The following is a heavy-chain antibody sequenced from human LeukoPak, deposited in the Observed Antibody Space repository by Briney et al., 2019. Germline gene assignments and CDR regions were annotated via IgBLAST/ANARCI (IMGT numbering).Heavy chain of an antibody. D-gene: IGHD2-15*01. Sequence: GGSLRLSCAASGFTFSSYWISWVRQAPGKGLEWVANIKQDGSEKYYVDSVKGRFTISRDNAKNSLYLQMNSLRAEDTAVYYCARDPDGYCSGGSCPQGWFDPWGQGTLVTVSS. J-gene: IGHJ5*02. CDR1: GFTFSSYW. CDR3: ARDPDGYCSGGSCPQGWFDP. CDR2: IKQDGSEK. V-gene: IGHV3-7*03.